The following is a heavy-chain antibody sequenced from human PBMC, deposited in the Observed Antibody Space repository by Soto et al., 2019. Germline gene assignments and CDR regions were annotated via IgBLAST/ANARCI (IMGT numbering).Heavy chain of an antibody. CDR1: GDSISSGDYY. V-gene: IGHV4-30-4*01. J-gene: IGHJ3*02. Sequence: QVHLQESGPGLVEPSQTLSLTCTVSGDSISSGDYYWSWIRQSPDKGLEWIGYTYNSGRTYYKPSLKSRVTISADTSKNQFSLKLSSVTAADTAVYYCARRHYYDSSGYADALDIWGQGTSVTVSS. CDR2: TYNSGRT. CDR3: ARRHYYDSSGYADALDI. D-gene: IGHD3-22*01.